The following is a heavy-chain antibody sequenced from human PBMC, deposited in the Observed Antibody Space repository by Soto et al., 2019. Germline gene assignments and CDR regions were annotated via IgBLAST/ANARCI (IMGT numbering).Heavy chain of an antibody. V-gene: IGHV1-3*01. J-gene: IGHJ6*03. CDR3: ARDGRLLWFGELLSIAQSYYYYYMDV. Sequence: GASVKVSCKASGYTFTSYAMHWVRQAPGQRLEWMGWINAGNGNTKYSQKFQGRVTITRDTSASTAYMELSSLRSEDTAVYYCARDGRLLWFGELLSIAQSYYYYYMDVWGKGTTVTVSS. D-gene: IGHD3-10*01. CDR1: GYTFTSYA. CDR2: INAGNGNT.